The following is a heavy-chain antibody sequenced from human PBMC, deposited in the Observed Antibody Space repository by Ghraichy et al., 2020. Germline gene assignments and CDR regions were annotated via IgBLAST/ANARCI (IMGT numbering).Heavy chain of an antibody. Sequence: SETLSLTCTVSGGSISSSSYYWGWIRQPPGKGLEWIGSIYYSGSTYYNPSLKSRVTISVDTSKNQFSLKLSSVTAADTAVYYCARDRRQWLTRGEVDYWGQGTLVTVSS. D-gene: IGHD6-19*01. CDR1: GGSISSSSYY. V-gene: IGHV4-39*07. CDR3: ARDRRQWLTRGEVDY. J-gene: IGHJ4*02. CDR2: IYYSGST.